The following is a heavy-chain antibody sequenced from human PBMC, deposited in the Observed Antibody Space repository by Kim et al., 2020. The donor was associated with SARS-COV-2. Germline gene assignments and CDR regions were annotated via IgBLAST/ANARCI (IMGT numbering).Heavy chain of an antibody. D-gene: IGHD6-19*01. CDR2: ISWDGGST. CDR1: GFTFDDYT. CDR3: AKASPVAGGGYYYYGMDV. Sequence: GGSLRLSCAASGFTFDDYTMHWVRQAPGKGLEWVSLISWDGGSTYYADSVKGRFTISRDNSKNSLYLQMNSLRTEDTALYYCAKASPVAGGGYYYYGMDVWGQGTTVTVSS. J-gene: IGHJ6*02. V-gene: IGHV3-43*01.